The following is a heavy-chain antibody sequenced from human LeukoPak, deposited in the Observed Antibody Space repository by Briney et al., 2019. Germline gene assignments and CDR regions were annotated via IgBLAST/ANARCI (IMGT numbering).Heavy chain of an antibody. J-gene: IGHJ4*02. CDR3: ARGRVGATYSTDY. D-gene: IGHD1-26*01. V-gene: IGHV3-48*01. CDR1: GFTFISYS. Sequence: GSLLLSCAASGFTFISYSMNWVRQAPGKGLEWVSYISSSSSTIYYADSVKGRFTISRDNAKNSLYLRMNSLRAEDTAVYYCARGRVGATYSTDYWGQGTLVTVSS. CDR2: ISSSSSTI.